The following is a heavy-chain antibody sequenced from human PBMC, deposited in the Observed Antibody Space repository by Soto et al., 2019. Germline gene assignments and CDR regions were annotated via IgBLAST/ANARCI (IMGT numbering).Heavy chain of an antibody. Sequence: PGGSLRLSCAASVFPFSNAWMNWVRQAPGKGLEWVGRIKSKTDGGTTDYAAPVKGRFTISRDDSKNTLYLQMNSLKTEDTAVYYCTTNPPDSSGYYNPNDYYYYGMDVWGQGTTVTVSS. CDR3: TTNPPDSSGYYNPNDYYYYGMDV. CDR1: VFPFSNAW. CDR2: IKSKTDGGTT. J-gene: IGHJ6*02. V-gene: IGHV3-15*07. D-gene: IGHD3-22*01.